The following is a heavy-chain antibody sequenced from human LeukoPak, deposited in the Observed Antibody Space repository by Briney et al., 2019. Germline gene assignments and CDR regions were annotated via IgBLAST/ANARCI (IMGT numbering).Heavy chain of an antibody. J-gene: IGHJ4*02. CDR2: ISAYNGNT. CDR1: GFTFTSYG. V-gene: IGHV1-18*01. CDR3: ARLEVDDSSGYYF. D-gene: IGHD3-22*01. Sequence: ASVNVSCKAFGFTFTSYGISWVRQAPGQGLEWMGWISAYNGNTNYAQKLQGRVTMTTDTSTSAAYMELRSLRSDDTAVYYCARLEVDDSSGYYFWGQGTLVTVSS.